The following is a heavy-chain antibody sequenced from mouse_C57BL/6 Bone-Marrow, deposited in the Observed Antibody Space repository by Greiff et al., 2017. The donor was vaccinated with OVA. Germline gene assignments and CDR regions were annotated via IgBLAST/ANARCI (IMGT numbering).Heavy chain of an antibody. V-gene: IGHV1-59*01. J-gene: IGHJ4*01. D-gene: IGHD2-3*01. CDR1: GYTFTSYW. CDR2: IDPSDSYT. CDR3: AREGGWLLRAYYAMDY. Sequence: QVQLQQPGAELVRPGTSVKLSCKASGYTFTSYWMHGVKQRPGQGLEWIGVIDPSDSYTNYNQKFKGKAKLTVDTSSSTAYMHLSSLTSEDSAVYYCAREGGWLLRAYYAMDYWGQGTSVTVSS.